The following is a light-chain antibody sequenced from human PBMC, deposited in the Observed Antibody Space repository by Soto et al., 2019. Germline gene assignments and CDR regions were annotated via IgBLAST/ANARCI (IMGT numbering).Light chain of an antibody. CDR3: CSYAAHYV. J-gene: IGLJ1*01. CDR2: EGS. CDR1: SVNIGSNY. V-gene: IGLV2-23*01. Sequence: QSVLTQPPSASATPGQGVMISCSGSSVNIGSNYVYWYQQHPGKAPKLMIYEGSKRPSGVSNRFSGSKSGNTASLTISGLQAEDEADYYCCSYAAHYVFGTGTKVTVL.